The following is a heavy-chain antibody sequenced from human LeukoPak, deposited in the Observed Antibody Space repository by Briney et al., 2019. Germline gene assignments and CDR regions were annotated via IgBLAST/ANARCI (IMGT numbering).Heavy chain of an antibody. Sequence: GGSLRLSCAASGFTFSSYWMSWVHQAPGKGLEWVANIKQDGSEKYYVDSVKGRFTISRDNAKNSLYLQMNSLRAEDTAVYYCARVLLEWELPYYYYYMDVWGKGTTVTISS. D-gene: IGHD1-26*01. CDR1: GFTFSSYW. CDR2: IKQDGSEK. CDR3: ARVLLEWELPYYYYYMDV. J-gene: IGHJ6*03. V-gene: IGHV3-7*01.